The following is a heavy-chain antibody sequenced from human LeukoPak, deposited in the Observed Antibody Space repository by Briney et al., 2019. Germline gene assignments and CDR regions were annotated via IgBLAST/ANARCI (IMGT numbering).Heavy chain of an antibody. CDR1: GFMFDDYA. D-gene: IGHD6-19*01. V-gene: IGHV3-9*03. CDR2: ISWNSGSI. J-gene: IGHJ4*02. Sequence: GGSLRLSCAASGFMFDDYAMHRVRQAPGKCLEWVSGISWNSGSIGYADSVKGRFTISRDNAKNSLYLQMNSLRAEDMALYYCAKGSSGWYGGYFDYWGQGTLVTVSS. CDR3: AKGSSGWYGGYFDY.